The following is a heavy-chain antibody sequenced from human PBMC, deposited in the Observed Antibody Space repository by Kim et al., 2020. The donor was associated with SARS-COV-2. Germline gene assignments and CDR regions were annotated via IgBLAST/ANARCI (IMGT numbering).Heavy chain of an antibody. V-gene: IGHV3-23*01. J-gene: IGHJ4*02. CDR2: IDGSDGTT. CDR1: GFTFTGYA. Sequence: GGSLRLSCTTSGFTFTGYAMSWVRQSPGKGLEWVSSIDGSDGTTYYVDSVKGRFTISRTISKNTLYLQMNSLRADDTAGCYCMKGGWGWIWDHWGQGTRVTVSS. CDR3: MKGGWGWIWDH. D-gene: IGHD2-2*03.